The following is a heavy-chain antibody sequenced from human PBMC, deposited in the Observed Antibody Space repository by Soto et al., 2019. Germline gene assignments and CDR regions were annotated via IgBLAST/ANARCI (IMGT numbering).Heavy chain of an antibody. D-gene: IGHD2-2*01. CDR1: GYSVSSNSAA. CDR3: ARTKIVVPAAIPTGMDV. Sequence: SHTLSLTCAISGYSVSSNSAAWNWIRQSPSRGLEWLGRTYYRSKWYNDYAVSVKSRITINPDTSKNQFSLQLNSVTPEDTAVYYCARTKIVVPAAIPTGMDVWGQGTTVTVSS. CDR2: TYYRSKWYN. J-gene: IGHJ6*02. V-gene: IGHV6-1*01.